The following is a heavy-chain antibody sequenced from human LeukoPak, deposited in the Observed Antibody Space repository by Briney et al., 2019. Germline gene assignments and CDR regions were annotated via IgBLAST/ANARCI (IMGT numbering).Heavy chain of an antibody. J-gene: IGHJ4*02. CDR3: ARLYGNYQNYFDY. V-gene: IGHV4-38-2*02. D-gene: IGHD1-7*01. CDR1: GYSISSGYY. CDR2: IYHSGRT. Sequence: SETLSLTCTVSGYSISSGYYWGWIRQPPGKGLEWIGSIYHSGRTFYNPSLKSRVTISVDTSKNQFSLKLRSVTAADTAVYYCARLYGNYQNYFDYWGQGTPVTVSS.